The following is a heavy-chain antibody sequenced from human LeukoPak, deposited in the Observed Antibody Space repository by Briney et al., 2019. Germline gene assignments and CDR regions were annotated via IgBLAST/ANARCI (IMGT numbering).Heavy chain of an antibody. Sequence: SVKVSCKASGGTFSSYAISWVRQAPGQGLEWMGRIIPIFGTANYAQKFQGRVTITTDESTSTAYVELSSLRSEDTAVYYCAKETQLLFFWFDPWGQGTLVTVSS. CDR2: IIPIFGTA. CDR1: GGTFSSYA. CDR3: AKETQLLFFWFDP. J-gene: IGHJ5*02. D-gene: IGHD2-2*01. V-gene: IGHV1-69*05.